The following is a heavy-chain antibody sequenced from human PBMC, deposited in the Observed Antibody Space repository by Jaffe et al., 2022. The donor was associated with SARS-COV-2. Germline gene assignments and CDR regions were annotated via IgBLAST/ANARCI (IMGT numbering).Heavy chain of an antibody. CDR2: IKQDGSET. J-gene: IGHJ3*01. CDR1: GITLSSYW. D-gene: IGHD6-19*01. Sequence: EMQVVESGGGLVQPGGSLRLSCAGSGITLSSYWMNWVRQAPGKGLEWVANIKQDGSETNYVDAVKGRFTISRDNAKNSLYLQMNSLRDEDTAVYYCARDSGISSGWTEAFDSWGQGTKVIVSS. CDR3: ARDSGISSGWTEAFDS. V-gene: IGHV3-7*01.